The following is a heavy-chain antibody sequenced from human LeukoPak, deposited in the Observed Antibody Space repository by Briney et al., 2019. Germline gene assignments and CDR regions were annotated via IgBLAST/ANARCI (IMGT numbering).Heavy chain of an antibody. CDR3: ARGNWNYVNAFDI. J-gene: IGHJ3*02. V-gene: IGHV3-33*01. CDR2: IWYDASNK. D-gene: IGHD1-7*01. CDR1: GFTFSSYG. Sequence: GRSLRLSCAASGFTFSSYGMHWVRQAPGKGPEWVALIWYDASNKFHADSVRGRFTISRDNAKNSLYLQMNSLRAEDTAVYYCARGNWNYVNAFDIWGQGTMVTVSS.